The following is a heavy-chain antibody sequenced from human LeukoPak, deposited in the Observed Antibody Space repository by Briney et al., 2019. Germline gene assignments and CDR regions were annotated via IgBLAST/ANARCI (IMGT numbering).Heavy chain of an antibody. CDR1: GYTFSSYG. D-gene: IGHD6-19*01. CDR3: ARDSSGWYLFHYYYYYGMDV. J-gene: IGHJ6*02. V-gene: IGHV1-18*01. CDR2: ISAYNGNT. Sequence: GASVKVSCKASGYTFSSYGISWVRQAPGQGLEWMGWISAYNGNTNYAQKLQGRVTMTTDTSTSTAYMELRSLRSDDTAVYYCARDSSGWYLFHYYYYYGMDVWGQGTTVTVSS.